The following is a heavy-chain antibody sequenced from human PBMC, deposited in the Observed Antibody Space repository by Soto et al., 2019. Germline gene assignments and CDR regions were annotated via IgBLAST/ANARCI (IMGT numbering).Heavy chain of an antibody. D-gene: IGHD3-10*01. CDR1: GGSISSYY. Sequence: QVQLQESGPGLVKPSETLSLTCTVSGGSISSYYWSWIRQPPGKGLEWIGYLYYSGSTNYNPSLKSRVHISVDTSKNQCGLKLSSVTAADTAVYYCARNRGGYYKGFDSWGQGTLVTVSS. CDR3: ARNRGGYYKGFDS. J-gene: IGHJ4*02. CDR2: LYYSGST. V-gene: IGHV4-59*01.